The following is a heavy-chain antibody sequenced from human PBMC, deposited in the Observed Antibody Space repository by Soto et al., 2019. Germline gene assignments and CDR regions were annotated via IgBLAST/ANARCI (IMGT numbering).Heavy chain of an antibody. Sequence: QVQLQESGPGLVKPSQTLSLTCTVSGGSISSGGYYWSWIRQHPGKGLEWIGYIYYSGSTYYNPSLKSRVTISVDTSKNQFSLKLSSVTATDTAVYYCARAKITMVRGVIIVQNYYFDYWGQGTLVTVSS. V-gene: IGHV4-31*03. D-gene: IGHD3-10*01. CDR2: IYYSGST. CDR1: GGSISSGGYY. J-gene: IGHJ4*02. CDR3: ARAKITMVRGVIIVQNYYFDY.